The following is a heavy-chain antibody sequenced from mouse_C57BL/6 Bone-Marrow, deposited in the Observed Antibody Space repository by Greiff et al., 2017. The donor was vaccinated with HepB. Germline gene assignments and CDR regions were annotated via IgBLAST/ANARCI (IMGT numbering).Heavy chain of an antibody. D-gene: IGHD1-1*01. CDR3: ARIITTVVATDWYFDV. V-gene: IGHV2-2*01. J-gene: IGHJ1*03. CDR1: GFSLTSYG. CDR2: IWSGGST. Sequence: QVQLQQSGPGLVQPSQSLSITCTVSGFSLTSYGVHWVRQSPGKGLEWLGVIWSGGSTDYNAAFISRLSISKDNSKSQVFFKMNSLQADDTAIYYCARIITTVVATDWYFDVWGTGTTVTVSS.